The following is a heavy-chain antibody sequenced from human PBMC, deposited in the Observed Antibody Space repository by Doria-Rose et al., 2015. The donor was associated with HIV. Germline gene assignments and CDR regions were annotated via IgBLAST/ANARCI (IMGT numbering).Heavy chain of an antibody. Sequence: VQLVQSGGGLVQPGRSLRLSCVGSGFSFESYAMHWVRLAPGKGLEWVAGISWDSGAKGNADSVEGRCTISRDNAKKSVYLEMRSLRPEDTAFYYCAKAPIIGPKYYFYMDVWGKGTSVIVSS. CDR2: ISWDSGAK. CDR1: GFSFESYA. V-gene: IGHV3-9*01. J-gene: IGHJ6*03. CDR3: AKAPIIGPKYYFYMDV. D-gene: IGHD3-3*01.